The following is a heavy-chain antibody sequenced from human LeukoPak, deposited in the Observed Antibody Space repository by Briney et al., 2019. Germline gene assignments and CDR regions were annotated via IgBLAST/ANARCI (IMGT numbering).Heavy chain of an antibody. V-gene: IGHV3-7*01. D-gene: IGHD3-3*01. J-gene: IGHJ6*02. CDR3: ARDRYERTRLSYYYYGMDV. CDR1: GFTVSSIF. Sequence: GGSLRLSCVASGFTVSSIFMSWVRQAPGKGLEWVANIKQDGSETNYVESVKGRFTISRDNAKNSLYLQMNSLRAEDTAVYYCARDRYERTRLSYYYYGMDVWGQGTTVTVSS. CDR2: IKQDGSET.